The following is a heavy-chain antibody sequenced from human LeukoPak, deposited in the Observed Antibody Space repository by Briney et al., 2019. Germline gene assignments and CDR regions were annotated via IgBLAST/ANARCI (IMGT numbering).Heavy chain of an antibody. CDR1: GYTFSDNY. Sequence: ASVTVSCKASGYTFSDNYIHWVRQAPGQGLEWMAWINPHSGGTNYGENFQGRVTLTRDTYISTAYMDLSSLISDDTAVYYCAREFMRVTAFDIWGQGTMVTVSS. D-gene: IGHD2-21*02. CDR3: AREFMRVTAFDI. J-gene: IGHJ3*02. CDR2: INPHSGGT. V-gene: IGHV1-2*02.